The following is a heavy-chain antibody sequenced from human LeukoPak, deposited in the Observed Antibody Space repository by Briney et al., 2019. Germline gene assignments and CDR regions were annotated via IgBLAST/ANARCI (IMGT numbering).Heavy chain of an antibody. V-gene: IGHV4-39*07. D-gene: IGHD5-24*01. J-gene: IGHJ3*02. CDR3: ARVDGHKRAFDI. CDR2: IYYSGST. Sequence: PSETLSLTCTVSGGSISSSSYYWGWIRQPPGKGLEWIGSIYYSGSTYYNPSLKSRVTISVDTSKNQFSLKLSSVTAADTAVYYCARVDGHKRAFDIRGQGTMVTVSS. CDR1: GGSISSSSYY.